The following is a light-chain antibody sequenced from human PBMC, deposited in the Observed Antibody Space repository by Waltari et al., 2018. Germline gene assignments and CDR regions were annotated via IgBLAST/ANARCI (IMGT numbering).Light chain of an antibody. CDR2: DVT. V-gene: IGLV2-14*03. CDR1: SSDIGSYDH. CDR3: KSFTTRATYV. Sequence: QSALTQPASVSGSLGQSITISCTGSSSDIGSYDHVSWHQQHPGKAPKVIIFDVTYRPSGVSNRFSGSKSGITASLTISGLQAEDEADYFCKSFTTRATYVFGSGTRVTV. J-gene: IGLJ1*01.